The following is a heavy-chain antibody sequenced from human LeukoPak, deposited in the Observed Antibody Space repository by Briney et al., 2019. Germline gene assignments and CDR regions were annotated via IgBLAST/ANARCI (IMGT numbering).Heavy chain of an antibody. CDR3: ARVTTGGYYNY. D-gene: IGHD3-22*01. CDR1: GGSISSGSYY. V-gene: IGHV4-61*02. CDR2: IYTSGST. J-gene: IGHJ4*02. Sequence: TLSLTCTVSGGSISSGSYYWSWIRQPAGKGLEWVGRIYTSGSTNYNPSLKSRVTISLDTSENHFSLKLSSVTAADTAVYYCARVTTGGYYNYWGQGTLVTVSS.